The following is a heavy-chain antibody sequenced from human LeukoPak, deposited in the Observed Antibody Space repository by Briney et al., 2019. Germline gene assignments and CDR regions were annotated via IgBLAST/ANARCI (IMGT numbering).Heavy chain of an antibody. CDR1: GFTFSTYW. CDR2: INSDGSWT. Sequence: GGSLRLSCAASGFTFSTYWMHWVRQAPGKGLVWVSHINSDGSWTSYADSVKGRFTISKDNAKNTVYLQMNNLRAEDTAVYYCVSFYETYWGRGTLVTVSS. J-gene: IGHJ4*02. CDR3: VSFYETY. V-gene: IGHV3-74*01. D-gene: IGHD2/OR15-2a*01.